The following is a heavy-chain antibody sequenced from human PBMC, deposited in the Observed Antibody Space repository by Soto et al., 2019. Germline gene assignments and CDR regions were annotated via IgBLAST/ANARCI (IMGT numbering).Heavy chain of an antibody. Sequence: HPGGSLRLSCAASGFTFSSYAMHWVRQAPGKGLEWVAVISYDGSNKYYADSVKGRFTISRDNSKNTLYPQMNSLRAEDTAVYYCARDSEMATIYSDFYYYYGMDVWGQGTKVTVSS. D-gene: IGHD5-12*01. CDR2: ISYDGSNK. V-gene: IGHV3-30-3*01. CDR3: ARDSEMATIYSDFYYYYGMDV. CDR1: GFTFSSYA. J-gene: IGHJ6*02.